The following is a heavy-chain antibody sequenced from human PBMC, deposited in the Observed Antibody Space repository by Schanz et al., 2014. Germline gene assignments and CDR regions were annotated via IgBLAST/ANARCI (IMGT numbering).Heavy chain of an antibody. CDR2: ISAYNGNT. CDR3: ARDAADFYDILTEEDY. J-gene: IGHJ4*02. D-gene: IGHD3-9*01. Sequence: QVQLVQSGAEVKKPGASAKVSCKASGHTFTSYGISWLRHPPGQGLEWMGWISAYNGNTKYPQKLQGRVTMTTDTSTSTAYMELRSLRSDDTAVYYCARDAADFYDILTEEDYWGQGTLVTVSS. CDR1: GHTFTSYG. V-gene: IGHV1-18*01.